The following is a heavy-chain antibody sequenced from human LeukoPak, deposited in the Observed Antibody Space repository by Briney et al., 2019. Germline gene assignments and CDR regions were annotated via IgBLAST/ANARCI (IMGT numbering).Heavy chain of an antibody. J-gene: IGHJ6*03. CDR3: ARSPKLLWFGTYYYYMDV. CDR1: GASISSSSYY. CDR2: IYYSGTT. V-gene: IGHV4-39*01. Sequence: SETLSLTCTVSGASISSSSYYWGWIRQPPGKGPEWIGSIYYSGTTYYNPSLKSRVTISVDTSKNQFSLKLSSVTAADTAVYYCARSPKLLWFGTYYYYMDVWGKGTTVTVSS. D-gene: IGHD3-10*01.